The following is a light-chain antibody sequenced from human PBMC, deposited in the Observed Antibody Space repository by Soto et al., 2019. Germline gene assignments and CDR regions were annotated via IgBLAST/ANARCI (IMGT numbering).Light chain of an antibody. CDR2: GAS. CDR3: QQYVT. V-gene: IGKV3-20*01. Sequence: EIVLTQSPGTLSLSPGERATLSCRASQSVSSSYLAWYQQKPGQAPRLLIYGASSKATGLPDRFSGSGSVTDFTLTISRLDPEDFSVYYCQQYVTFGQGTKVDIK. CDR1: QSVSSSY. J-gene: IGKJ1*01.